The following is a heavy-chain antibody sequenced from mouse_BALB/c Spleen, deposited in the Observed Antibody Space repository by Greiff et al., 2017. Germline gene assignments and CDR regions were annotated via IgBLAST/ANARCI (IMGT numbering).Heavy chain of an antibody. CDR1: GFSLTSYG. CDR3: ARKGYDSYYAMDY. J-gene: IGHJ4*01. CDR2: IWSGGST. Sequence: QVQLKESGPGLVQPSQSLSITCTVSGFSLTSYGVHWVRQSPGKGLEWLGVIWSGGSTDYNAAFISRLSISKDNSKSQVFFKMNSLQANDTAIYYCARKGYDSYYAMDYWGQGTSVTVSS. D-gene: IGHD2-14*01. V-gene: IGHV2-2*02.